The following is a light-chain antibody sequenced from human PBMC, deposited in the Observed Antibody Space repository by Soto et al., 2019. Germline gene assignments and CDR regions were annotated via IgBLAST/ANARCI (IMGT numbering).Light chain of an antibody. CDR1: QNISRS. CDR2: GTS. J-gene: IGKJ3*01. Sequence: ELVMTQSPVTLSVSPGERATLSCRASQNISRSLAWYQQKPGQGPSLLIYGTSTRAGGVPARFSGGGSGTEFTLTITSLQSEDFEVYYGHQYNGWPLTFGPGTKVDIK. V-gene: IGKV3-15*01. CDR3: HQYNGWPLT.